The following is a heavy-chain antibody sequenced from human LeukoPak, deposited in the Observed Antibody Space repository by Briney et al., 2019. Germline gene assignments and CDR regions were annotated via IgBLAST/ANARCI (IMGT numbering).Heavy chain of an antibody. J-gene: IGHJ4*02. Sequence: ASVKVSCKASGYTFTGYYMHWVRRAPGQGLEWMGWINPNSGGTNYAQKFQGRVTMTRDTSISTAYMELSRLRSDDTAVYYCAREGNDSSGYYYPPFDYWGQGTLVTVSS. CDR3: AREGNDSSGYYYPPFDY. CDR2: INPNSGGT. CDR1: GYTFTGYY. D-gene: IGHD3-22*01. V-gene: IGHV1-2*02.